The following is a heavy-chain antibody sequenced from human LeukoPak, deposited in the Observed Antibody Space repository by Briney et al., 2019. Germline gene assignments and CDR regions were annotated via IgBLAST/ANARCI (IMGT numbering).Heavy chain of an antibody. V-gene: IGHV3-53*01. J-gene: IGHJ4*02. CDR3: ARDDNYYDSSGYYLFDY. D-gene: IGHD3-22*01. CDR2: IYSGGST. CDR1: GFTVSSNY. Sequence: PGGSLRLSCAASGFTVSSNYMSWVRQAPGKGLEWVSVIYSGGSTYYADSVKGRFTISRDNAKNSLYLQMNSLRAEDTAVYYCARDDNYYDSSGYYLFDYWGQGTLVTVSS.